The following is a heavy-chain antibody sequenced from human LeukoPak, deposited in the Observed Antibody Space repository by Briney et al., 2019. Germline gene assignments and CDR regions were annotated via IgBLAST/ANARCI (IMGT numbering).Heavy chain of an antibody. CDR2: ISSSSSYI. Sequence: SGGSLRLSCAASGFTFSSYSMNWVRQAPGKGLEWVSSISSSSSYIYYADSVKGRFTISRDNAKSSLYLQMNSLRAEDMAVYYCARGYCGGDCYGDWGQGTLVTVSS. D-gene: IGHD2-21*02. CDR1: GFTFSSYS. J-gene: IGHJ1*01. V-gene: IGHV3-21*01. CDR3: ARGYCGGDCYGD.